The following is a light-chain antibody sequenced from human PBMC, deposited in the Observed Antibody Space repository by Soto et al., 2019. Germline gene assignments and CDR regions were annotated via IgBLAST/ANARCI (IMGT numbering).Light chain of an antibody. CDR3: QEYFSAPCS. J-gene: IGKJ3*01. V-gene: IGKV4-1*01. CDR2: WAS. CDR1: QSVLSSSIHKNY. Sequence: DIVMTQSPDSLAVSLGERATINCKSIQSVLSSSIHKNYLAWYQQKPGKPTRLRIYWASGRESGVPDRFRGRGSWTDFPPANNRLQTEDLAVFYCQEYFSAPCSFGPGTKVAIE.